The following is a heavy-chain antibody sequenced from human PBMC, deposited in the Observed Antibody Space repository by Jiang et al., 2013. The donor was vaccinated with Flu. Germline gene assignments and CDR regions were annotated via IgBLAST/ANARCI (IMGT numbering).Heavy chain of an antibody. Sequence: VALLKPSETLSLTCAVYGGSFSGYYWSWIRQPPGKGLEWIGEINHSGSTNYNPSLKSRVTISVDTSKNQFSLKVSSVTAADTAVYYCARAGYSGSYHLDFDNWGQGTLVTVSS. V-gene: IGHV4-34*01. CDR1: GGSFSGYY. CDR2: INHSGST. CDR3: ARAGYSGSYHLDFDN. D-gene: IGHD1-26*01. J-gene: IGHJ4*02.